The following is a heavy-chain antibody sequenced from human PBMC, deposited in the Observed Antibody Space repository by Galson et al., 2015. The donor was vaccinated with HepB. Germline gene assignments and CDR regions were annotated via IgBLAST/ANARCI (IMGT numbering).Heavy chain of an antibody. Sequence: SVKVSCKASGYTFTIYGVNWVRQAPGQGLEWVGWISVFNGNTNYGQRVQDRVTMTTDTSTNTAYMEWRNLTFDDTAIYYCARGPPLGYDYIWGSWRFGLDVWGQGTTVTVSS. J-gene: IGHJ6*02. D-gene: IGHD3-16*01. CDR2: ISVFNGNT. V-gene: IGHV1-18*01. CDR3: ARGPPLGYDYIWGSWRFGLDV. CDR1: GYTFTIYG.